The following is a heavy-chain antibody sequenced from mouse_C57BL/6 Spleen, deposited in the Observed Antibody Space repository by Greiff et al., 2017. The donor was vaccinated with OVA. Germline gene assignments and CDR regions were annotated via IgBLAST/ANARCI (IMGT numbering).Heavy chain of an antibody. CDR3: SRRRYVLYYAMDD. D-gene: IGHD2-14*01. CDR1: GYTFTSYW. Sequence: QVQLQQSGAELVMPGASVQLSCKASGYTFTSYWMHWVKQRPGQGLEWIGEIDPSDSYTNYNQKFKGKSTLTVDKSSSTAYMQLSSLTSEDSAVKYCSRRRYVLYYAMDDWGQGTSVTVSS. CDR2: IDPSDSYT. V-gene: IGHV1-69*01. J-gene: IGHJ4*01.